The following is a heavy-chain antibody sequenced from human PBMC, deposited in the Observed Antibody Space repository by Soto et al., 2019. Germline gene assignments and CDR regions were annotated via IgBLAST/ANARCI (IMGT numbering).Heavy chain of an antibody. CDR2: IGYEGSNK. V-gene: IGHV3-33*01. J-gene: IGHJ4*02. D-gene: IGHD6-19*01. CDR3: ARDRYSSGWYDLDY. Sequence: QVQLVESGRGGVQPGMPLTLLCAASGYTLRSYRTQWARESRREGGECGAVIGYEGSNKYYADSVKGRFTISRDNSKNTLYLQMNSLRAEDTAVYYCARDRYSSGWYDLDYWGQGTLVTVSS. CDR1: GYTLRSYR.